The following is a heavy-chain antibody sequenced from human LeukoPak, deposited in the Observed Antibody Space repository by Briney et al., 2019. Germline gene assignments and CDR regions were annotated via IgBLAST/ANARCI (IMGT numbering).Heavy chain of an antibody. J-gene: IGHJ4*02. V-gene: IGHV3-21*01. D-gene: IGHD4/OR15-4a*01. Sequence: GGSLRLSCAASGFTFNNYSMNWVRQAPGKGLEWVSSISNSSSYIYYADSVKGRFTISRDNAKNSLYLQMNSLRAEDTAVYYCARGYRDLGAHWGQGTLVTVSS. CDR3: ARGYRDLGAH. CDR1: GFTFNNYS. CDR2: ISNSSSYI.